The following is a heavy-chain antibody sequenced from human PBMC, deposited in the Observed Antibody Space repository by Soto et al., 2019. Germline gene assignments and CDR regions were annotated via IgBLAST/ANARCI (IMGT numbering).Heavy chain of an antibody. CDR2: INPNSGGT. D-gene: IGHD2-8*01. Sequence: ASVKVSCKASGYTFTGYHMHWVRQAPGQGLEWMGWINPNSGGTNYAQKFQGRVTMTRDTSISTVYMELTRLRSDDTAVYFCARGHSTDCSNGVCSFLYNHGMDVWGQGTTVTVSS. V-gene: IGHV1-2*02. CDR1: GYTFTGYH. J-gene: IGHJ6*02. CDR3: ARGHSTDCSNGVCSFLYNHGMDV.